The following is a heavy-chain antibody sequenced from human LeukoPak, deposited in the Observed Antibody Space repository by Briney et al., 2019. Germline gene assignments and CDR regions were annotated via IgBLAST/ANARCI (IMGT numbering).Heavy chain of an antibody. D-gene: IGHD3-16*02. CDR3: AKDYSGPAVWGSYRSFDY. J-gene: IGHJ4*02. CDR2: ISGSGGST. Sequence: GGSLRLSCAASGFTLSSYAMSWVRQAPGKGLEWVSAISGSGGSTYYADSVKGRFTISRDNSKNTLYLQMNSLRAEDTAVYYCAKDYSGPAVWGSYRSFDYWGQGTLVTVSS. V-gene: IGHV3-23*01. CDR1: GFTLSSYA.